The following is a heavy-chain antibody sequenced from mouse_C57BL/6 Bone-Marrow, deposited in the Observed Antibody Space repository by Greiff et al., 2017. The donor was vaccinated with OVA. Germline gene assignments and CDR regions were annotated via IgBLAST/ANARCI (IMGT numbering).Heavy chain of an antibody. J-gene: IGHJ4*01. CDR1: GYTFTSYW. Sequence: VQLQQPGAELVMPGASVKLSCKASGYTFTSYWMHWVKQRPGQGPEWIGEIDPSDSYTNYNQKFKGKSTLTVDKSSSTAYMQLSSLTSEDSAVYYCAREGIYYGYDYAMDYWGQGTSVTVSS. CDR3: AREGIYYGYDYAMDY. CDR2: IDPSDSYT. V-gene: IGHV1-69*01. D-gene: IGHD2-2*01.